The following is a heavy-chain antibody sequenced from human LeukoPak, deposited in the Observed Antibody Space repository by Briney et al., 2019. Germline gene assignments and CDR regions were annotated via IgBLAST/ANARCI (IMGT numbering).Heavy chain of an antibody. Sequence: SETLSLTCTVSGGSISSSSYYWGWIRQPPGKGLEWIGSIYHSGSTYYNPSLKSRVTISVDTSKNQFSLKLSSVTAADTAVYYCARLTGYFPHYFDYWGQGTLVTVSS. D-gene: IGHD3-9*01. CDR2: IYHSGST. CDR3: ARLTGYFPHYFDY. J-gene: IGHJ4*02. V-gene: IGHV4-39*07. CDR1: GGSISSSSYY.